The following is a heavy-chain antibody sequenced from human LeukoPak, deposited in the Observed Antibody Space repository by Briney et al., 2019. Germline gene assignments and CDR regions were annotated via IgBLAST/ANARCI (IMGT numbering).Heavy chain of an antibody. CDR1: GGSISSYY. D-gene: IGHD6-19*01. J-gene: IGHJ4*02. V-gene: IGHV4-59*01. Sequence: SETLSLTCTVSGGSISSYYWSWIRQPPGKGLEWIGYIYYSGSTNYNPSLKSRVTISVDTSKNQFSLKLSSVTAADTAVYYCAAMTGIAVAGTAHWGQGTLVTVSS. CDR3: AAMTGIAVAGTAH. CDR2: IYYSGST.